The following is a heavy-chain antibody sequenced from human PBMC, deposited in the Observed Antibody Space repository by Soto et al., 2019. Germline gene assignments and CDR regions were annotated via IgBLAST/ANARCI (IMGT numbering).Heavy chain of an antibody. Sequence: GGSLRLSCAASGFTFSSYAMSWVRQAPGKGLEWVSAISGSGGSTYYADSVKGRFTISRDNSKNTVYLQMSDLRVEDTAIYYCEVRPGYSTGGDYWGRGTLVTVSS. V-gene: IGHV3-23*01. CDR3: EVRPGYSTGGDY. CDR1: GFTFSSYA. J-gene: IGHJ4*02. D-gene: IGHD2-15*01. CDR2: ISGSGGST.